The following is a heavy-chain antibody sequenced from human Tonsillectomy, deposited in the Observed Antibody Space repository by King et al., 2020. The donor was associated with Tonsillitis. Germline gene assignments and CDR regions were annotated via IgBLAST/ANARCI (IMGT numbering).Heavy chain of an antibody. CDR3: AKDRPAYSSFWCADFDY. V-gene: IGHV3-23*04. D-gene: IGHD6-19*01. J-gene: IGHJ4*02. CDR2: ISGSGGRT. Sequence: VQLVESGGGLVQPGGSLRLSCAASGFTFNYYTMTWVRQAPGQGLDWVSGISGSGGRTYYADSVKGRFTISRDNYKNMMYLQMNSLRTEDTAVYYCAKDRPAYSSFWCADFDYWRQGPLVPVFS. CDR1: GFTFNYYT.